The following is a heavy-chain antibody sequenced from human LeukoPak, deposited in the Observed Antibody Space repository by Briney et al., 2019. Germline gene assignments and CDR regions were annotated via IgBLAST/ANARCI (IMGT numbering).Heavy chain of an antibody. V-gene: IGHV4-39*07. D-gene: IGHD5-18*01. J-gene: IGHJ4*02. CDR3: ARGPVDTAMAFPY. CDR1: GGSISSSSYY. CDR2: IYYSGST. Sequence: SETLSLTCTVSGGSISSSSYYWGWIRQPPGRGLEWIASIYYSGSTYYNPSLKSRVTISVDTSKNQFSLKLSSVTAADTAVYYCARGPVDTAMAFPYWGQGTLVTVSS.